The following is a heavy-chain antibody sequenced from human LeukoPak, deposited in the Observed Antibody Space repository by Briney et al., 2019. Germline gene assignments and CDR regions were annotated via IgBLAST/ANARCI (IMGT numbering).Heavy chain of an antibody. CDR2: IKQDGSEK. V-gene: IGHV3-7*01. D-gene: IGHD3-16*01. CDR1: GLTFRNYW. CDR3: ARGGGDY. J-gene: IGHJ4*02. Sequence: GGSRKLSWAASGLTFRNYWKNWFRKAQGKGLEWVANIKQDGSEKYYVDSVKGRFTISRDNAKNSLYLQMNSLRAEDTAVYYCARGGGDYWGQGTLVTVSS.